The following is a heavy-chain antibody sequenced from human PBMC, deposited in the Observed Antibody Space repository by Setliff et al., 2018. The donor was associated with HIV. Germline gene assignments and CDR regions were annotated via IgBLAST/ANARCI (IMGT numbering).Heavy chain of an antibody. V-gene: IGHV5-51*01. J-gene: IGHJ6*03. CDR2: IYPGDSDT. CDR1: GYSFSTYW. D-gene: IGHD3-3*01. Sequence: GESLKISSKGSGYSFSTYWIGWVRQMPGKGLEWMGIIYPGDSDTTYSPSFQGQVTISADKSISTAYLQWSSLKASDTAMYYCARHTRQLEFLEWLSPHYYHYYYMDVWGQGTTVTVS. CDR3: ARHTRQLEFLEWLSPHYYHYYYMDV.